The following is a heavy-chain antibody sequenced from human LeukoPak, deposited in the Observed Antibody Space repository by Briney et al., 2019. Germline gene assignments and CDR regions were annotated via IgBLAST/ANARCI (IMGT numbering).Heavy chain of an antibody. J-gene: IGHJ4*02. Sequence: PSETLSLTCAVYGGSFSDYYWSWIRQPPGKGLEWIGEINHSGSTNCNPSLKSRVTISVDTSKNQFSLKLSSVTAADTAVYYCARTVHVWGSYRYNPWAYHDYWGQGTLVTVSS. CDR3: ARTVHVWGSYRYNPWAYHDY. CDR1: GGSFSDYY. CDR2: INHSGST. V-gene: IGHV4-34*01. D-gene: IGHD3-16*02.